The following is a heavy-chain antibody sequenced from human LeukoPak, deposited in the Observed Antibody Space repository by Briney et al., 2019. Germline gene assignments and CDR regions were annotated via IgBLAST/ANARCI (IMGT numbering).Heavy chain of an antibody. CDR2: IIPIFGTA. CDR1: GGTFSSYA. CDR3: ARPGWSSPAAMFGMDV. D-gene: IGHD2-2*01. Sequence: SVKVSCKAPGGTFSSYAISWVRQAPGQGLEWMGGIIPIFGTANYAQKFQGRVTITADESTSTAYMELSSLRFEDTAVYYCARPGWSSPAAMFGMDVWGQGTTVTVSS. V-gene: IGHV1-69*13. J-gene: IGHJ6*02.